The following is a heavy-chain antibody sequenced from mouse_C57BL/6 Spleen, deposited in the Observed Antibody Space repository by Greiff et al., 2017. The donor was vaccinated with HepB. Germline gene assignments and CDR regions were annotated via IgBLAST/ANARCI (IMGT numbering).Heavy chain of an antibody. CDR3: ASGAAWGRGWYFDV. CDR1: GFTFSDYG. D-gene: IGHD1-1*01. J-gene: IGHJ1*03. V-gene: IGHV5-17*01. CDR2: ISSGSRTI. Sequence: EVQGVESGGGLVKPGGSLKLSCAASGFTFSDYGMHWVRQAPEQGLEWVAYISSGSRTIYYADTVKGRFTISRDNAKNTLFLQMTSLRSEDTAMYYCASGAAWGRGWYFDVWGKGTTVTVAS.